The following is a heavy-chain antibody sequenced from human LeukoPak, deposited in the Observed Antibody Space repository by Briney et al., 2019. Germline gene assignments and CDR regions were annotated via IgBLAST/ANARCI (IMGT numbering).Heavy chain of an antibody. CDR2: INWNGGST. CDR3: ARDLTKYCSTTTCYTAFDY. CDR1: GFTFDDYG. J-gene: IGHJ4*02. D-gene: IGHD2-2*02. V-gene: IGHV3-20*04. Sequence: GGSLRLSCAASGFTFDDYGMSWVRQAPGKGLEWVSGINWNGGSTGYADSVKGRFTISRDNAKNSLYLQMNSLRAEDTALYYCARDLTKYCSTTTCYTAFDYWGQGTLVTVSS.